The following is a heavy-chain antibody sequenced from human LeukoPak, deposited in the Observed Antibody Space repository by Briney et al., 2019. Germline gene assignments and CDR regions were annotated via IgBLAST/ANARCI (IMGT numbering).Heavy chain of an antibody. V-gene: IGHV1-8*03. CDR2: MNPNSGNT. J-gene: IGHJ3*02. CDR1: GYTFTSYD. Sequence: GASVKVSCKASGYTFTSYDINWVRQATGQGLEWMGWMNPNSGNTGYAQKFQGRVTITRNTSISTAYMELSSLRSEDTAVYYCARGTLGGQWLPWAFDIWGQGTMVTVSS. CDR3: ARGTLGGQWLPWAFDI. D-gene: IGHD6-19*01.